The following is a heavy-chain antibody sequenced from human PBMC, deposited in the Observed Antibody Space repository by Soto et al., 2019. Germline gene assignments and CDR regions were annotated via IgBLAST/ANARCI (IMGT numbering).Heavy chain of an antibody. CDR1: GFTFSSYS. J-gene: IGHJ6*02. V-gene: IGHV3-21*01. CDR3: ARAPTTQVGAAGIIHYYYYGMDV. CDR2: ISSSSSYI. Sequence: PGGSLRLSCAASGFTFSSYSMNWVRQAPGKGREWVASISSSSSYIYYADSVKGRCTISRDNAKNSLYLQMNSLRAADTAVYYCARAPTTQVGAAGIIHYYYYGMDVWGQGTTVTVSS. D-gene: IGHD6-13*01.